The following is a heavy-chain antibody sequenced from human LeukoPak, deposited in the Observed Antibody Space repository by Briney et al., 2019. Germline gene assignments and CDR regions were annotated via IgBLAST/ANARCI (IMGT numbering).Heavy chain of an antibody. J-gene: IGHJ4*02. CDR1: GFTFSSYF. V-gene: IGHV3-7*01. CDR3: AKDVSSGSQSVN. Sequence: GGSLRLSCAASGFTFSSYFMSWVRQAPGKGLEWVANIKKDGSEKYYVDSVKGRFTISRDNSKNTLYLQMNSLRAEDTAVYYCAKDVSSGSQSVNWGQGTLVTVSS. D-gene: IGHD3-22*01. CDR2: IKKDGSEK.